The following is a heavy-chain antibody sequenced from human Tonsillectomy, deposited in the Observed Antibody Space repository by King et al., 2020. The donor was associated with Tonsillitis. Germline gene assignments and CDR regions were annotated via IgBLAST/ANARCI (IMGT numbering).Heavy chain of an antibody. Sequence: VQLVESGGGLVQPGGSLRLSCAASGFTFSSYWMHWVRQAPGKGLVWVSRINSDGSSTSYADSVKGRFTISRDNAKNTLYLQMNRLRAEDTAVCYCARDSGGDYGSGPFDPWGQGTLVTVSS. CDR1: GFTFSSYW. CDR2: INSDGSST. D-gene: IGHD3-10*01. J-gene: IGHJ5*02. CDR3: ARDSGGDYGSGPFDP. V-gene: IGHV3-74*01.